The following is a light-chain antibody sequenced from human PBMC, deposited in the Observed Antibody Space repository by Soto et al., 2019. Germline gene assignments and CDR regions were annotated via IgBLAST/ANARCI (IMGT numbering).Light chain of an antibody. Sequence: DIQMTQSPSSLSASVGDRVTITCRSSQRINNYLNWYQQKPGKAPSLLIYAVSILQSGVPSRFSGSGSGKDVTLTISSLEPEYFATYYCHQSSASPITLGQGTQLEIK. J-gene: IGKJ5*01. CDR2: AVS. V-gene: IGKV1-39*01. CDR3: HQSSASPIT. CDR1: QRINNY.